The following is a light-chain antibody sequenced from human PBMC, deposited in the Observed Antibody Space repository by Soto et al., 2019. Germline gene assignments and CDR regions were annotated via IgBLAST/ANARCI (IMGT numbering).Light chain of an antibody. V-gene: IGLV2-14*01. CDR3: SSYTSSSTLVV. CDR1: SSDVGGYHY. Sequence: QSVLTQPASVSGSPGQSITISCTGTSSDVGGYHYVSWYQQHPGKAPKLMIYDVSNRPSGVSNRFSGSKSGNTASLTISGLQADDAADYYCSSYTSSSTLVVFSGGTKLTVL. CDR2: DVS. J-gene: IGLJ2*01.